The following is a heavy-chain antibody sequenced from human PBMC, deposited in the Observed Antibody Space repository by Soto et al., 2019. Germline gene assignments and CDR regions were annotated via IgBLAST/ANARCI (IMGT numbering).Heavy chain of an antibody. D-gene: IGHD2-2*01. CDR3: ARGGEYQRLSPPSDWFGP. J-gene: IGHJ5*02. CDR2: IKHSGST. Sequence: SETLSLTCAVYGGSFSGSYWSWIRQPQGTGLEWIGEIKHSGSTNYNPSLKSRVTISVDTSKNQFSLKLSSVTAADTAVYYCARGGEYQRLSPPSDWFGPWGQGTLVTVSS. V-gene: IGHV4-34*01. CDR1: GGSFSGSY.